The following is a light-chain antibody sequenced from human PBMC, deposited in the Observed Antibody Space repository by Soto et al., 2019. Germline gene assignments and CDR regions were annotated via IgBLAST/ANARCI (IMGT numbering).Light chain of an antibody. CDR2: LGS. V-gene: IGKV2-28*01. Sequence: DLVMTQSPLYLPVTPGEPASISCRSSQSLLYSNRYNYVDRYLQKPGQSPQLLIYLGSNRASGAPERFSGSGSGTDFTLKISRVEAEDVEIYYCMQALQNSYTLGQGTKLEIK. J-gene: IGKJ2*01. CDR1: QSLLYSNRYNY. CDR3: MQALQNSYT.